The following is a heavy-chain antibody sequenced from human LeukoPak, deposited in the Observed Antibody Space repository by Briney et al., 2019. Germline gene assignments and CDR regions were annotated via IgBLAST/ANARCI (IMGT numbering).Heavy chain of an antibody. CDR1: GGSVTSGAYY. J-gene: IGHJ5*02. CDR2: IYFTGTT. Sequence: SETLSLTCTVSGGSVTSGAYYWGWIRQSPGKGLEWIGNIYFTGTTYYNPSLKSRVTISVDTSKNQFSLKLNSVSAADTAVYYCARVHGSGYKIYNWFDPWGQGTLVTVSS. V-gene: IGHV4-39*07. D-gene: IGHD5-12*01. CDR3: ARVHGSGYKIYNWFDP.